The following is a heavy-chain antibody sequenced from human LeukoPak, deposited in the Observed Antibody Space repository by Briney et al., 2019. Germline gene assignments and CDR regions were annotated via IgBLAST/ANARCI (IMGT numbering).Heavy chain of an antibody. CDR3: ARHRRATYYYDSSGYYHFDY. Sequence: NPSETLPLTCTVSGGSISSYYWSWIRQPPGKGLEWIGYIYYSGSTNYNPSLKSRVTISVDTSKNQFSLKLSSVTAADTAVYYCARHRRATYYYDSSGYYHFDYWGQGTLVTVSS. CDR2: IYYSGST. V-gene: IGHV4-59*08. J-gene: IGHJ4*02. CDR1: GGSISSYY. D-gene: IGHD3-22*01.